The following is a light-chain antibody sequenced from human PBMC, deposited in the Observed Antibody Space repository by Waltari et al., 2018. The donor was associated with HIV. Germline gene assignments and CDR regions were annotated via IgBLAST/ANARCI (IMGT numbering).Light chain of an antibody. CDR2: GAS. CDR1: QSLSITS. V-gene: IGKV3-20*01. J-gene: IGKJ4*01. Sequence: EIVLTQSPGTLSLSPGERASQSLSITSLAWYQQKPGQAPRLLMYGASSRATGIPDRFSGSGSGTDFTLTISRLEPDDFAVYYCQQYGSFPLTFGGGTKVEIK. CDR3: QQYGSFPLT.